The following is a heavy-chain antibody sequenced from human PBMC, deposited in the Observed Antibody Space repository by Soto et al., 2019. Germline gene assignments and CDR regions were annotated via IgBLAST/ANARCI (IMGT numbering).Heavy chain of an antibody. CDR2: IYYTGST. J-gene: IGHJ4*02. Sequence: TLPLTCTVSGGSITGYYWSWIRQHPGKGLEWIGDIYYTGSTDHNPSLKSRVTISLDTSKNQVSLQLTSVTAADTAVYYCARHLPYCGGDCYSLDYWGQGTLVTVSS. D-gene: IGHD2-21*02. CDR1: GGSITGYY. V-gene: IGHV4-59*01. CDR3: ARHLPYCGGDCYSLDY.